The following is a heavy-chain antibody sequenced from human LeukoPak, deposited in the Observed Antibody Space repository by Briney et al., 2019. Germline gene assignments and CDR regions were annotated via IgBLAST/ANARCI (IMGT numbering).Heavy chain of an antibody. CDR2: MNPNSGNT. D-gene: IGHD2-2*01. CDR1: GYTFTSYD. Sequence: ASVKVSCKASGYTFTSYDINWVRQATGQGLEWMGWMNPNSGNTGYAQKFQGRVTITRNTSISTAYMELSSLRSEDTAVYYCARRRAIVVVPAAIDWFDPWGQGTLVTVSS. CDR3: ARRRAIVVVPAAIDWFDP. V-gene: IGHV1-8*03. J-gene: IGHJ5*02.